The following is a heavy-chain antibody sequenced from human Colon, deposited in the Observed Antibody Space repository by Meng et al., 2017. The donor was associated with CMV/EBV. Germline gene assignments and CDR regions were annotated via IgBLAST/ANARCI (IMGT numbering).Heavy chain of an antibody. J-gene: IGHJ4*02. CDR3: ARGRRGPSY. CDR2: IYYSGST. D-gene: IGHD6-6*01. Sequence: LPCAVSGGSISSSGYYWSWIRQHPGKGLEWIGYIYYSGSTYYNPSLKSRVTISVDTSKNQFSLKLSSVTAADTAVYYCARGRRGPSYWGQGTLVTVSS. CDR1: GGSISSSGYY. V-gene: IGHV4-31*11.